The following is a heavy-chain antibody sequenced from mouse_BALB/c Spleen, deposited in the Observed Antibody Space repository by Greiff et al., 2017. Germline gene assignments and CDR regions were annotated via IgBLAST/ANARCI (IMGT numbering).Heavy chain of an antibody. CDR3: ASYYGNYVDYFDY. CDR2: ISYDGSN. J-gene: IGHJ2*01. CDR1: GYSITSGYY. V-gene: IGHV3-6*02. Sequence: ESGPGLVKPSQSLSLTCSVTGYSITSGYYWNWIRQFPGNKLEWMGYISYDGSNNYNPSLKNRISITRDTSKNQFFLKLNSVTTEDTATYYCASYYGNYVDYFDYWGQGTTLTVSS. D-gene: IGHD2-1*01.